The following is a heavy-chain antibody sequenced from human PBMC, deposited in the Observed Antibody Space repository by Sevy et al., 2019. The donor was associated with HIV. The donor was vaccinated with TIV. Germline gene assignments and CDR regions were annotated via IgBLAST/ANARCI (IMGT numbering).Heavy chain of an antibody. Sequence: GGCLRLYCAASGFTFSDYYMSWIRQAPGKGLEWVSYISSSGSTIYYADSVKGRFTISRDNAKNSLYLQMNSLRAEDTAVYYCARRSGGLHRNNWFDPWGQGTLVTVSS. D-gene: IGHD3-16*01. CDR2: ISSSGSTI. CDR1: GFTFSDYY. CDR3: ARRSGGLHRNNWFDP. V-gene: IGHV3-11*01. J-gene: IGHJ5*02.